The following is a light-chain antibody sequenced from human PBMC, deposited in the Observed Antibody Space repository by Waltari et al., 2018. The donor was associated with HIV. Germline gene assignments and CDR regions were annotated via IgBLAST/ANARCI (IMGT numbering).Light chain of an antibody. J-gene: IGLJ2*01. CDR2: DNN. CDR3: GTWDSSLSGVV. CDR1: SSTIGKNF. Sequence: QSVLTQPPSVSAAPGQKVTISCSGSSSTIGKNFVSWFKQLPGTAPKPLIYDNNKRPSGIPDRFSGSKSGTSATLGITGLQTGDEADYYCGTWDSSLSGVVFGGGTKLTVL. V-gene: IGLV1-51*01.